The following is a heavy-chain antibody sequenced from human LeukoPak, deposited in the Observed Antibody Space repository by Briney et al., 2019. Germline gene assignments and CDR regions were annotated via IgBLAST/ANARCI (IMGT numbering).Heavy chain of an antibody. J-gene: IGHJ4*02. D-gene: IGHD4-17*01. CDR1: GFTFSSYE. V-gene: IGHV3-48*03. CDR2: ISSSGSTI. Sequence: GGSLRLSCAASGFTFSSYEMNWVRQAPGKGLEWVSYISSSGSTIYYADSVKGRFTISRDNAKNSLYLQMNSLRAEDTAVYYCAKVAGTVTFGYWGQGTLVTVSS. CDR3: AKVAGTVTFGY.